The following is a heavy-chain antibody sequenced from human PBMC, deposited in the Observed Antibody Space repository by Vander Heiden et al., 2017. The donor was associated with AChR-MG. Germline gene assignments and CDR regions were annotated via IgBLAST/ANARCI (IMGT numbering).Heavy chain of an antibody. D-gene: IGHD3-22*01. J-gene: IGHJ4*02. CDR1: GFTFSGPA. CDR2: IRSKANSYAT. V-gene: IGHV3-73*01. Sequence: EVQLVESGGGLVQPGGSLKLSCAASGFTFSGPAMHWVRQASGKGLEWVGRIRSKANSYATAYAASVEGRFTISRDDSKNTAYLQMNSLKTEDTAVYYCARGYYDSRGYYDYWGQGTLVTVSS. CDR3: ARGYYDSRGYYDY.